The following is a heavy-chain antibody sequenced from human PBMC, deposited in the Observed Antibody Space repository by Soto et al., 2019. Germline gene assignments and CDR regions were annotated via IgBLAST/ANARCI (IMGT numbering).Heavy chain of an antibody. D-gene: IGHD2-2*01. CDR2: INPNSGET. V-gene: IGHV1-2*02. J-gene: IGHJ5*02. Sequence: ASVKVSCKASGYTFTGYYMHWVRQAPGQGLEWMGWINPNSGETNYAQNFQGRVTMTKDPSTNTVYMELSSLRSEDTAVYYCATDSPKYCSSTSCFKWGWFDPWGQGTLVTVSS. CDR1: GYTFTGYY. CDR3: ATDSPKYCSSTSCFKWGWFDP.